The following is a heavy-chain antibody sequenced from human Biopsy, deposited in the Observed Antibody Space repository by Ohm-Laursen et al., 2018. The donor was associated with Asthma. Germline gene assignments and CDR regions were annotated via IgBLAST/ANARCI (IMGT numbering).Heavy chain of an antibody. V-gene: IGHV1-69*13. Sequence: GASVKVSCKASGGTFSSDAIGWVRQAPGQGLEWMGGISPIFGSTAYAQKFQGRVTITADVFTSTVYMELSGLRSEDTAVLYCAKARCYYYYCDMEVWGPGTAITVSS. CDR3: AKARCYYYYCDMEV. CDR2: ISPIFGST. CDR1: GGTFSSDA. J-gene: IGHJ6*02.